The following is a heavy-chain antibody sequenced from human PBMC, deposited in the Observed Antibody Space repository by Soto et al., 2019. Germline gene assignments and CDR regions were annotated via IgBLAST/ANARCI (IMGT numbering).Heavy chain of an antibody. V-gene: IGHV3-48*03. CDR1: GFTFSSYE. CDR2: ISDSGTTI. J-gene: IGHJ6*02. D-gene: IGHD2-2*02. CDR3: ARGCSSSDCYTNYYYYYGMDV. Sequence: EVQLVESGGYLVQPGGSLRLSCAASGFTFSSYEMNWVRQAPGKGLEWVSYISDSGTTIYYAGSVKGRFTISRDNAKNSLYLQMNNLRPEDTGVYYCARGCSSSDCYTNYYYYYGMDVWGHGTTVTVSS.